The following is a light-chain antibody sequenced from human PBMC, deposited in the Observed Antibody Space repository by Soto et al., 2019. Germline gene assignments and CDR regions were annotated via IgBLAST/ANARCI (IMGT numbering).Light chain of an antibody. J-gene: IGLJ1*01. CDR2: EGN. V-gene: IGLV2-23*01. Sequence: QSALTQPASVSGSPGQSITISCTGTSDVVGNYNLVSWYQQHPGKAPKLIIYEGNKRPSGVSNRFSGSKSANTASLTISGLRAEDEADYYCAVWDESLRGYVFASGTKLTVL. CDR1: SDVVGNYNL. CDR3: AVWDESLRGYV.